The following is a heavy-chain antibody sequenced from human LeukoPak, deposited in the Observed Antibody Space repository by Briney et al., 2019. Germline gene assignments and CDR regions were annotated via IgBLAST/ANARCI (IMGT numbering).Heavy chain of an antibody. J-gene: IGHJ4*02. CDR2: ISVSGGST. Sequence: GGSLRLSCAASGFTFRSYAMSWVRQAPGKGLEWVSAISVSGGSTYYADSVKGRFTISRDNSKSTLYLQMNSLGAEDTAVYYCAKEPRITMVRGVPDGYWGQGTLVTVSS. V-gene: IGHV3-23*01. CDR1: GFTFRSYA. CDR3: AKEPRITMVRGVPDGY. D-gene: IGHD3-10*01.